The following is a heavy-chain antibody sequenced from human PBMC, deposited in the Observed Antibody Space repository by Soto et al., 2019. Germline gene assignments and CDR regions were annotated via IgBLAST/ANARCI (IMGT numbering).Heavy chain of an antibody. Sequence: ASVKVSCKASGYTFTSYDINWLRQATGQGLEWMGWMNPNSGNTGYAQKFQGRVTMTRNTSISTAYMELSSLRSEDTAVYYCARTPRVRSITGTSYYFDYWGQGTLVTVSS. V-gene: IGHV1-8*01. J-gene: IGHJ4*02. CDR2: MNPNSGNT. CDR3: ARTPRVRSITGTSYYFDY. D-gene: IGHD1-7*01. CDR1: GYTFTSYD.